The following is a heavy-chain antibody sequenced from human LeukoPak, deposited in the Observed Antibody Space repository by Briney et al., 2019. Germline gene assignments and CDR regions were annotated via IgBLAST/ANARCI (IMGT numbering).Heavy chain of an antibody. D-gene: IGHD2/OR15-2a*01. V-gene: IGHV3-74*01. J-gene: IGHJ4*02. CDR3: ARESAIVLVPFDS. CDR1: GFSFTSYW. Sequence: QPGGSLRLSCAASGFSFTSYWMHWVRQAPGKGLVWVSRINSDGSSTTYADSVKGRFTISRDNAKNTLYLQVNTLRGEDTAVYYCARESAIVLVPFDSWGQGTLVTVSS. CDR2: INSDGSST.